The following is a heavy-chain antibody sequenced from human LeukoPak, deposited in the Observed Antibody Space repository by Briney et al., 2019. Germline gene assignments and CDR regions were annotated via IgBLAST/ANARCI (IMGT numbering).Heavy chain of an antibody. J-gene: IGHJ4*02. V-gene: IGHV3-30*18. Sequence: PGGSLRLSCAASGFTFSDFYMSWVRQAPGKGLEWVAVISYDGSNKYYADSVKGRFTISRDNSKNTLYLQMNSLRAEDTAVYYCAKGPDSSGYFYFDYWGQGTLVTVSS. CDR3: AKGPDSSGYFYFDY. CDR1: GFTFSDFY. D-gene: IGHD3-22*01. CDR2: ISYDGSNK.